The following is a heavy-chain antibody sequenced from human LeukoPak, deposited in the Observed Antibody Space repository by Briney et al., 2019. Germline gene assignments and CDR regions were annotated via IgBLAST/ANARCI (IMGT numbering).Heavy chain of an antibody. J-gene: IGHJ4*02. D-gene: IGHD6-19*01. V-gene: IGHV3-30*18. CDR3: AKDRDTSGWRYFDY. CDR1: GFTFTNYG. CDR2: ISYDGSNT. Sequence: GGSLRLSCAASGFTFTNYGMHWVRQAPGKGLEWVAVISYDGSNTYYADSVKGRFTISRDNSKNTLYLQMNSLRTEDTALFYCAKDRDTSGWRYFDYWGQGTLVTVSS.